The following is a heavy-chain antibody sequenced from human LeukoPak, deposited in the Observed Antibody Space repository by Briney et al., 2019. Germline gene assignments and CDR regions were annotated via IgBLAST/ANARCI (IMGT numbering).Heavy chain of an antibody. CDR2: INSNSGAT. J-gene: IGHJ4*02. CDR3: GKSLGDYGDPRILEY. CDR1: GYTFSGYY. D-gene: IGHD4-17*01. V-gene: IGHV1-2*02. Sequence: GASVKVSCKASGYTFSGYYMHWVRQAPGQGLEWMGRINSNSGATNYAQKFQGRVTMTRDTSISTAYMELTRLKSDDTAVYYRGKSLGDYGDPRILEYWGQGTLVTVSS.